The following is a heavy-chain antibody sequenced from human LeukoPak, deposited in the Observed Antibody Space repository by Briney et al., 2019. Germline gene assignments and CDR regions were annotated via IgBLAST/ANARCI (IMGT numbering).Heavy chain of an antibody. CDR2: INPNSGDT. V-gene: IGHV1-2*02. CDR3: ARDSSDHPNAFDI. Sequence: ASVKVSCKASGYTFTGYYMHWVRQAPGQGLEWMGWINPNSGDTSYAQNFQGRVTMTRDTSISTAYMELSRLRSDDTAVHFCARDSSDHPNAFDIWAQGTMVTVSS. J-gene: IGHJ3*02. CDR1: GYTFTGYY. D-gene: IGHD6-19*01.